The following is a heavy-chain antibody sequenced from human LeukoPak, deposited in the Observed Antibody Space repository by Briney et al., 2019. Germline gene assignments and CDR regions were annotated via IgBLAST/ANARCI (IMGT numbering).Heavy chain of an antibody. V-gene: IGHV3-7*01. CDR3: ATPTAGTWHFDY. Sequence: PGGSLRLSCAASGFTFSSYLMTWVRQAPGKGLEWVANIKQDASERYYVDSVKGRFTISRDNAKNSLYLQMNSLGAEDTAVYYCATPTAGTWHFDYWGQGTLVTVSS. D-gene: IGHD1-1*01. J-gene: IGHJ4*02. CDR1: GFTFSSYL. CDR2: IKQDASER.